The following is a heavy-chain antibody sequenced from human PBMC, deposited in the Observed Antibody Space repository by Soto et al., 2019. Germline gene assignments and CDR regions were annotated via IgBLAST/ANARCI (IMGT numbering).Heavy chain of an antibody. D-gene: IGHD2-15*01. CDR2: IRFDGSNI. J-gene: IGHJ4*02. Sequence: QVLLVESGGGVVQPGRSLRLSCAASGSIFRGYGMHWVRQAPGKGLGWVAVIRFDGSNINYADFVMGRFTISRDNSKNTLFLEMNSLRVEDTAVYYCARDGVGATAFWGYLDYWGQGTLVTVSS. V-gene: IGHV3-33*01. CDR1: GSIFRGYG. CDR3: ARDGVGATAFWGYLDY.